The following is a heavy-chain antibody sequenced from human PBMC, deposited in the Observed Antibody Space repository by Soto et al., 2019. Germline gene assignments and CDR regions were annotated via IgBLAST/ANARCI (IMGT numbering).Heavy chain of an antibody. CDR3: ARHYYDTRGYYPNKEYDLDH. CDR1: GASISSGGYF. Sequence: SETLSLTCTVSGASISSGGYFWSWIRQHPEKGLEWIGYTFYSGSTYYNPSLKSRVTISVETPKNQFSLKLYSVTAADTAVYYCARHYYDTRGYYPNKEYDLDHWGQGTLVTVSS. V-gene: IGHV4-31*03. J-gene: IGHJ4*02. D-gene: IGHD3-22*01. CDR2: TFYSGST.